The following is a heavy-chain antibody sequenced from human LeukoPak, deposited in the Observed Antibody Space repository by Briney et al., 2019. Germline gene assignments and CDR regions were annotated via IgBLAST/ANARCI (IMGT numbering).Heavy chain of an antibody. CDR1: GDSIGSHY. V-gene: IGHV4-59*11. Sequence: PSETLSLTRTVSGDSIGSHYWSWIRQPPGKGLEWIGYIFYVGSTNYNTSLKSRVTISVDTSKNQFSLKLNSVTAADTAVYYCARDYYDSRGEAFDIWGQGTMVTVSS. J-gene: IGHJ3*02. D-gene: IGHD3-22*01. CDR3: ARDYYDSRGEAFDI. CDR2: IFYVGST.